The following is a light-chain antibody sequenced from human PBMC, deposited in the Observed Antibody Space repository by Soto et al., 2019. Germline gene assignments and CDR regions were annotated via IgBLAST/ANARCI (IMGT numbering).Light chain of an antibody. CDR3: AAWDDSVV. Sequence: QSVLTQPPSASGTPGQRVTISCSGSSSNIGSNYVYWYQQLPGTASKLLIYRNNQRPSGVPDRFSGSKSGTSASLAISGLRSEDEADYYCAAWDDSVVFGGGTKLTVL. J-gene: IGLJ2*01. V-gene: IGLV1-47*01. CDR1: SSNIGSNY. CDR2: RNN.